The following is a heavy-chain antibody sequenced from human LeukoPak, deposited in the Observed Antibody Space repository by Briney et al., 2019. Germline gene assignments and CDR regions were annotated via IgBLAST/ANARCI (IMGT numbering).Heavy chain of an antibody. CDR2: IYESGDT. Sequence: SETLSLTCAVSGGSISSGGYSWSWIRQPPGKGLEWIGYIYESGDTHYNPSLKSRVIISVDTSKNQFSLKLSSVTAADTAVYYCARRFLWFGESSGTFDYWGQGTLVTVSS. J-gene: IGHJ4*02. CDR1: GGSISSGGYS. V-gene: IGHV4-30-2*05. CDR3: ARRFLWFGESSGTFDY. D-gene: IGHD3-10*01.